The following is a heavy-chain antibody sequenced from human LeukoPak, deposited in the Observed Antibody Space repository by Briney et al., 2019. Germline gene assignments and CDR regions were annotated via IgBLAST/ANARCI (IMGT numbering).Heavy chain of an antibody. J-gene: IGHJ6*04. D-gene: IGHD3-10*01. Sequence: SETLSLTCAVYGGSFSGYYWSWIRQPPGKGLEWIGEINHSGSTNYNPSLKSRVTISVDTSKNQFSLKLSSVTAADTAVYYCARDNYYGSGKISYGMDVWGKGTTVTVSS. V-gene: IGHV4-34*01. CDR3: ARDNYYGSGKISYGMDV. CDR2: INHSGST. CDR1: GGSFSGYY.